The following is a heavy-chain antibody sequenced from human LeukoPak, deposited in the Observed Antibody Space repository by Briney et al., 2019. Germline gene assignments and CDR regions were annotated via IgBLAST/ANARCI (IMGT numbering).Heavy chain of an antibody. CDR3: ARDARTYDILTGYYHPCYDY. CDR2: ISRSGATI. CDR1: GFTFSNYE. J-gene: IGHJ4*02. Sequence: GGSLRLSCAASGFTFSNYEMNWVRQAPGKGLEWVSFISRSGATIYYTDSVKGRFTISRDNAKNSLYLQMNSLRAEDTAVYYCARDARTYDILTGYYHPCYDYWGQGTLVTVSS. V-gene: IGHV3-48*03. D-gene: IGHD3-9*01.